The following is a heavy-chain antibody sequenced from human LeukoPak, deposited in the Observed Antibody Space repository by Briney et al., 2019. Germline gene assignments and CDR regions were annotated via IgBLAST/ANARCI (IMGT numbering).Heavy chain of an antibody. CDR1: GDSISSGGYY. CDR3: ARVRPDDYGDPNYFDY. Sequence: SETLSLTCTVSGDSISSGGYYWSWIRQHPGKGLEWIGYIYYSGSTYYNPSLKSRVTISIDTSRNQFSRKLSSVTAADTAVYYCARVRPDDYGDPNYFDYWGQGTLVTVSS. CDR2: IYYSGST. D-gene: IGHD4-17*01. V-gene: IGHV4-31*03. J-gene: IGHJ4*02.